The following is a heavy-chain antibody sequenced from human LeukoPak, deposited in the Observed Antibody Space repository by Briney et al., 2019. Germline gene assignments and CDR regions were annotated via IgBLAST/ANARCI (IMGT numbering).Heavy chain of an antibody. J-gene: IGHJ4*02. Sequence: PGGSLRLSCAASGFTLSGFEMNWVRQAPGKGLEWVSYISSSGSAKYYADSVKCLFTISRDNTKSSLYLQMISLRGEDTAVYYCASQDYWGQGTLVTVSS. CDR1: GFTLSGFE. CDR3: ASQDY. V-gene: IGHV3-48*03. CDR2: ISSSGSAK.